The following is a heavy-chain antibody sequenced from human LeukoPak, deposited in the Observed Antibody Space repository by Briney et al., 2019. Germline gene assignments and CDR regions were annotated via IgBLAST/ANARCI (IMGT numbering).Heavy chain of an antibody. D-gene: IGHD3-3*01. J-gene: IGHJ4*02. Sequence: GGSLRLSCAASGFTFSSYAMSWVRQAPGKGLEWVSAISGSGGSTYYADSVKGRFTISRDNPKNTLYLQMNSLRAEDTAVYYCAKDSVGVVIIPVSYPLSDFDYWGQGTLVTVSS. CDR3: AKDSVGVVIIPVSYPLSDFDY. V-gene: IGHV3-23*01. CDR2: ISGSGGST. CDR1: GFTFSSYA.